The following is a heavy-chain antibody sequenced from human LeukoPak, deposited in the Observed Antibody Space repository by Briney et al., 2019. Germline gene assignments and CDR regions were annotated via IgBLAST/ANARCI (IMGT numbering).Heavy chain of an antibody. D-gene: IGHD3-16*02. J-gene: IGHJ3*02. CDR3: ARDHINVNAFDI. CDR2: IYSSGST. Sequence: GGSLRLSCAGSGFTATTNYMSWVRQPPGKGLEWVSVIYSSGSTSYADSVKGRFTISRDSSKNTVYLQMNSLGAEDTAVYYCARDHINVNAFDIWGQGTMVTVSS. CDR1: GFTATTNY. V-gene: IGHV3-53*01.